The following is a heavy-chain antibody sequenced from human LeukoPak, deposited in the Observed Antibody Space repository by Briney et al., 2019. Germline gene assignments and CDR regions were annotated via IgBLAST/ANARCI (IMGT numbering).Heavy chain of an antibody. D-gene: IGHD6-13*01. CDR1: GFTFSRYS. CDR3: AREGFASSWLYYYYYMDV. V-gene: IGHV3-30*04. J-gene: IGHJ6*03. Sequence: GGSLRLSCAASGFTFSRYSIHWVRQAPGKGLEWVAVISYDGSNKYYANSVRGRFTISRDDSKNGLYLQMNSLRPDDTAIYYCAREGFASSWLYYYYYMDVWGKGTTVTVSS. CDR2: ISYDGSNK.